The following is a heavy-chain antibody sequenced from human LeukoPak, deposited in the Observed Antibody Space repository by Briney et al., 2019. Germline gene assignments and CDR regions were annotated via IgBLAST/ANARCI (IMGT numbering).Heavy chain of an antibody. D-gene: IGHD2-15*01. J-gene: IGHJ3*02. CDR3: ARDCSGGSCYGAFDI. CDR1: GTSIRSGDYY. CDR2: IYDSGST. V-gene: IGHV4-30-4*01. Sequence: SETLSLTCTVSGTSIRSGDYYWSWIRQPPGKGLEWIGYIYDSGSTYYNPSLKSRITISVDTSENRFSLKLSSVTATDTAVYYCARDCSGGSCYGAFDIWGQGTMVTVSS.